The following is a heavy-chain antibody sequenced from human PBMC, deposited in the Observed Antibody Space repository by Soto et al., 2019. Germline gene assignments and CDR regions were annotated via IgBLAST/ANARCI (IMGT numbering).Heavy chain of an antibody. D-gene: IGHD5-12*01. Sequence: GGSLSLSCAASGFTFSSYSMNWVRQAPGKGLEWVSSISSSSSYIYYADLVKGRFTISRDNAKNSLYLQMNSLRAEDTALYYWARDVGYSGYEQPFNYWGQGTLVTVSS. J-gene: IGHJ4*02. V-gene: IGHV3-21*01. CDR2: ISSSSSYI. CDR3: ARDVGYSGYEQPFNY. CDR1: GFTFSSYS.